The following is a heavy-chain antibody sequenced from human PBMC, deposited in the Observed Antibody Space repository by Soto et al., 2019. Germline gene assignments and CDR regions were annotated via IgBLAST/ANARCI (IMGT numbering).Heavy chain of an antibody. D-gene: IGHD3-10*01. CDR1: GGSFSGYY. CDR3: ARGGGFGFNWFDP. J-gene: IGHJ5*02. CDR2: INHSGST. Sequence: KTSETLSLTCAVYGGSFSGYYWIWIRQPPGKGLEWIGEINHSGSTNYNPSLKSRVTISVDTSKNQFSLKLSSVTAADTAVYYCARGGGFGFNWFDPWGQGTLVTVSS. V-gene: IGHV4-34*01.